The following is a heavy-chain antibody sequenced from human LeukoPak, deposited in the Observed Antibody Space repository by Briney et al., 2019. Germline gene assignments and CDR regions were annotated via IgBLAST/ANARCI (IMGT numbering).Heavy chain of an antibody. V-gene: IGHV3-9*01. CDR3: AKDLGSGYSSGWPSYYYYGMDV. CDR1: GFTFDDYA. D-gene: IGHD6-19*01. Sequence: GRSLRLSCAASGFTFDDYAMHWVRQAPGKGLEWVSGISWNSGSIGYADSVKGRFTISRDNAKNSLYLQMNSLRAEDTALYYCAKDLGSGYSSGWPSYYYYGMDVWGQGTTVTVSS. J-gene: IGHJ6*02. CDR2: ISWNSGSI.